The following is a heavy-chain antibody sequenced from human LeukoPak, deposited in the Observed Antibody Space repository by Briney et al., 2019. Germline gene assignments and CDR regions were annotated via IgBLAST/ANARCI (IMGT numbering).Heavy chain of an antibody. V-gene: IGHV4-34*01. CDR1: GGSFSGYY. J-gene: IGHJ4*02. Sequence: PSETLSLACAVYGGSFSGYYWSWIRQPPGKGLEWIGEINHSGSTNYNPSLKSRVTISVDTSKNQFSLKLSSATAADTAVYYCARGPPYYYDSSGYYYSFDYWGQGTLVTVSS. CDR2: INHSGST. D-gene: IGHD3-22*01. CDR3: ARGPPYYYDSSGYYYSFDY.